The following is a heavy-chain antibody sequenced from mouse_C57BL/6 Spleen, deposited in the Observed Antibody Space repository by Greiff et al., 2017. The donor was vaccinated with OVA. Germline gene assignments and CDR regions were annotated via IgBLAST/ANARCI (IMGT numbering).Heavy chain of an antibody. Sequence: VQLQQSGPGLVAPSQSLSITCTVSGFSLTSYGVHWVRQPPGKGLEWLVVIWSDGSTTYNSALKSRLSISKENPKRQVFLKMNSLQTDDTAMYYCARGGLRQGFAYWGQGTLVTVSA. D-gene: IGHD2-4*01. J-gene: IGHJ3*01. CDR3: ARGGLRQGFAY. CDR1: GFSLTSYG. V-gene: IGHV2-6*03. CDR2: IWSDGST.